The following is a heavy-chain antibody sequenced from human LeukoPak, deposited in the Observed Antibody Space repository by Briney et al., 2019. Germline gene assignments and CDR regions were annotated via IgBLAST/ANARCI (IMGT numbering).Heavy chain of an antibody. D-gene: IGHD3-16*01. CDR2: ISSSSSTI. CDR3: ARDTSMITFGGSNWFDP. Sequence: GGSLRLSCAASGFTFSSYSMNWVRQAPGKGLEWVSYISSSSSTIYYADSVKGRFTISRDNAKNSLYLQMNSLRAEDTAVYYCARDTSMITFGGSNWFDPWGQGTLVTVSS. CDR1: GFTFSSYS. V-gene: IGHV3-48*01. J-gene: IGHJ5*02.